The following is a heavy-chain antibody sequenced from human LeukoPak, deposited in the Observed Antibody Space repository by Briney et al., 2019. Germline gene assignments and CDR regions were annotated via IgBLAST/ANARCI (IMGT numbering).Heavy chain of an antibody. D-gene: IGHD2-2*01. J-gene: IGHJ5*02. CDR1: GYTFTGYY. V-gene: IGHV1-2*02. CDR2: INPNSGDT. Sequence: ASVQFSCKASGYTFTGYYIHWVRQAPGQGLEWIGWINPNSGDTHNAQKFQGRVTMTRDTSITTAYMDLNSLISDDTAVYYCARVQYQLLFEGNWFDPWGQGTLVTVSS. CDR3: ARVQYQLLFEGNWFDP.